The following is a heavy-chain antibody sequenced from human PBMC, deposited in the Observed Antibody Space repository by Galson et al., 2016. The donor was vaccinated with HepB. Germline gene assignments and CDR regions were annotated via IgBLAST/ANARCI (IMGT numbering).Heavy chain of an antibody. Sequence: SLRLSCAVSGFNVGNNYMSWVRQAPGKGLEWVSLIYSGGGTDYADSVKGRFTISRDNSENTLFLQMNSLSAEDTATYYCAKDRHPYDYIGGKDHWGQGTLVTVSS. D-gene: IGHD3-16*01. V-gene: IGHV3-53*01. CDR2: IYSGGGT. CDR3: AKDRHPYDYIGGKDH. J-gene: IGHJ4*02. CDR1: GFNVGNNY.